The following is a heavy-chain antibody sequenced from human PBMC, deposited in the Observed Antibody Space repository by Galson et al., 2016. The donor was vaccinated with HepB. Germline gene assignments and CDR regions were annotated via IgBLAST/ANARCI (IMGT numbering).Heavy chain of an antibody. CDR2: IFYSGRT. CDR3: AGEFLGDGYHSC. V-gene: IGHV4-39*07. J-gene: IGHJ4*02. D-gene: IGHD5-24*01. CDR1: GGSIRSDSYY. Sequence: SETLSLTCTVSGGSIRSDSYYWGWIRQAPGKGLEWIGSIFYSGRTYYNPSFKSRVTISVDTSKSQFSLNLNSVTAADTAVYYCAGEFLGDGYHSCWGQGALVTVSS.